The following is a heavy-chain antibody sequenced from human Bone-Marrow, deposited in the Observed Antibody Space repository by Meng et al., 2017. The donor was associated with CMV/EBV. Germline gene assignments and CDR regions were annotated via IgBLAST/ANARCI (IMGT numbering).Heavy chain of an antibody. CDR3: AKGRGGFFYYGVDV. Sequence: GEYLKISCAASGFTFNNYDMSWVRQAPGKGLEWVAGISSTGGSTYYADAVKGRFAISRDNSKNMVHLQMNSLRGEDTAEYYCAKGRGGFFYYGVDVWGQGTTVTVSS. J-gene: IGHJ6*02. D-gene: IGHD1-26*01. V-gene: IGHV3-23*01. CDR1: GFTFNNYD. CDR2: ISSTGGST.